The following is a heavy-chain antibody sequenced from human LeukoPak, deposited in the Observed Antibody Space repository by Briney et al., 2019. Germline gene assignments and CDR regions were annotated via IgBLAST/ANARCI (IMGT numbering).Heavy chain of an antibody. CDR1: GGSISSYY. Sequence: SETLSLTCTVSGGSISSYYWSWIRQPPGKGLEWIGYIYYSRSTNYNPSLKSRVTISVDTSKNQFSLKLSSVTAADTAVYYCARGYSNPRGYFDYWGQGTLVTVSS. D-gene: IGHD4-11*01. CDR2: IYYSRST. V-gene: IGHV4-59*08. CDR3: ARGYSNPRGYFDY. J-gene: IGHJ4*02.